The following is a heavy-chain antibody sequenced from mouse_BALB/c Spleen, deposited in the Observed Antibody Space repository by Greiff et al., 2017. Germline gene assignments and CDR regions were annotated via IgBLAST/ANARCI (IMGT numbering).Heavy chain of an antibody. Sequence: EVKLVESGPSLVKPSQTLSLTCSVTGDSITSGYWIWIRKFPGNKLEYMGYISYSGSTYYNPSLKSRISITRDTSKNQYYLQLNSVTTEDIATYYCARDDYDVEGFAYWGQGTLVTVSA. CDR3: ARDDYDVEGFAY. CDR1: GDSITSGY. CDR2: ISYSGST. J-gene: IGHJ3*01. V-gene: IGHV3-8*02. D-gene: IGHD2-4*01.